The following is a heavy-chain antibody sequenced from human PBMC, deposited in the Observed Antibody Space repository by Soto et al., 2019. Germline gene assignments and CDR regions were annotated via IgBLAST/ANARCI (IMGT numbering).Heavy chain of an antibody. CDR3: ARSSPYCSGCSCSSCGMDV. CDR2: IIPIFGTA. Sequence: QVQLVQSGAEVKKPGSSVKVSCKASGGTFSSYAISWVRQAPGQGLEWMGGIIPIFGTANYAQKFQGRVTITADESTSTAYMELSSLRSEDTAVYYCARSSPYCSGCSCSSCGMDVWGQGTTVTVSS. V-gene: IGHV1-69*01. D-gene: IGHD2-15*01. CDR1: GGTFSSYA. J-gene: IGHJ6*02.